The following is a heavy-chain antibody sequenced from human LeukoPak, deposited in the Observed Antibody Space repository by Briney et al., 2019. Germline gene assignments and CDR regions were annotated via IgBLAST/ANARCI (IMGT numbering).Heavy chain of an antibody. D-gene: IGHD1-26*01. V-gene: IGHV4-39*07. CDR2: IYYGGST. J-gene: IGHJ2*01. CDR3: ARGVGAVYWYFDL. Sequence: SETLSLTCTVSGGSISSSDYYWGWIRQPPGKGLEWIGSIYYGGSTYYNPSLKSRVTISVDTSKNQFSLKLTSVTAADTAVYYCARGVGAVYWYFDLWGRGTLVTVSS. CDR1: GGSISSSDYY.